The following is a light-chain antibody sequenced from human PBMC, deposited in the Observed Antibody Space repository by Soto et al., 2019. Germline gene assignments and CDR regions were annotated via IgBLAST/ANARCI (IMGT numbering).Light chain of an antibody. CDR2: DTT. Sequence: QAVVTQEPSLTVSPGGTVTLTCGSSTGAVTNGHYPYWFQQKPGQAPRTLIYDTTNRHSWTPARFSGSLLGGKAALTLSGAQPEHEAEHYCLPSYNGPYVFGTGTKVTVL. J-gene: IGLJ1*01. CDR3: LPSYNGPYV. V-gene: IGLV7-46*01. CDR1: TGAVTNGHY.